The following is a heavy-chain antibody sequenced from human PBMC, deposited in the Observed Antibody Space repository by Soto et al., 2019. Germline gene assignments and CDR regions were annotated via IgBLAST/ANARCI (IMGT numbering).Heavy chain of an antibody. V-gene: IGHV3-33*01. J-gene: IGHJ6*02. D-gene: IGHD2-2*01. Sequence: VGSLRLSCAASGFTFSDYGMHWVRQARGEGLQWVAVIWFDGSNEHYADSVKGRFTISRDNSKNTLYLQMYSLRAGDTAVYYCARGSLYCSSTSCSYGMDVWGQGTTVTVSS. CDR3: ARGSLYCSSTSCSYGMDV. CDR1: GFTFSDYG. CDR2: IWFDGSNE.